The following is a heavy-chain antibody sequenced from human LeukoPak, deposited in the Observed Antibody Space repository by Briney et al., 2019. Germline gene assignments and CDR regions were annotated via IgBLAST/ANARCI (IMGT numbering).Heavy chain of an antibody. J-gene: IGHJ5*02. Sequence: PGRSLRLSCAASGFTFSSYAMHWVRQAPGKGLEWVAVISYDGSNKYYADSVKGRFTISGDNSKNTLYLQMNSLRAEDTAVYYCARDAYCSSTSCYPATGSSYNWFDPWGQGTLVTVSS. CDR1: GFTFSSYA. CDR2: ISYDGSNK. V-gene: IGHV3-30-3*01. CDR3: ARDAYCSSTSCYPATGSSYNWFDP. D-gene: IGHD2-2*01.